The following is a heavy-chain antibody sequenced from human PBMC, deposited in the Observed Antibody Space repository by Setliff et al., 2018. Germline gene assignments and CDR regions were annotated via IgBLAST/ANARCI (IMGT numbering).Heavy chain of an antibody. V-gene: IGHV4-59*01. CDR3: ATNLATPPDAFDI. CDR1: GDSITSYY. Sequence: SETLSLTCTLSGDSITSYYLTWIRQPPGKGLEWIGYMFYTGTTNYNPSLKSRVTMSIDTSMKSFSLRLTSVTPADTAIYYCATNLATPPDAFDIWGQGTMVTVSS. CDR2: MFYTGTT. J-gene: IGHJ3*02.